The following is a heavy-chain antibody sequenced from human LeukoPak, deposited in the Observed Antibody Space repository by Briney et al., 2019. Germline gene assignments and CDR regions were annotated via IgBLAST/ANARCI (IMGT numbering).Heavy chain of an antibody. CDR1: GFTFSSYA. CDR2: ISYGGSNK. CDR3: ASDRVLLWFGELNY. Sequence: PGGSLRLSCAASGFTFSSYAMRWVRQAPGKGQERVAVISYGGSNKYYADSVKGRFTISRENSKNTLYLQMNSLRAEDTAVYYCASDRVLLWFGELNYWGQGTLVTVSS. V-gene: IGHV3-30-3*01. D-gene: IGHD3-10*01. J-gene: IGHJ4*02.